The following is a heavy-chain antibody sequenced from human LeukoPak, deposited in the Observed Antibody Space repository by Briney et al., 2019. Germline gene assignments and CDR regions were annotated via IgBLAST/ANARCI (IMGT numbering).Heavy chain of an antibody. CDR3: ARVAFYYDSGSYFDY. CDR2: IYHSGST. J-gene: IGHJ4*02. Sequence: SETLSLTCTVSGYSISSGYYWGWIRQPPGKGLEWIGSIYHSGSTYYNPSLKSRVTISVDTSKTQFSLKLSSVTAADTAVYYCARVAFYYDSGSYFDYWGQGALVSVSS. D-gene: IGHD3-10*01. CDR1: GYSISSGYY. V-gene: IGHV4-38-2*02.